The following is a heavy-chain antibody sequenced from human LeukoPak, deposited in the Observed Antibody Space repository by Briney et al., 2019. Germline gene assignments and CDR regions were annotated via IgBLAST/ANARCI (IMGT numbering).Heavy chain of an antibody. V-gene: IGHV1-69*05. CDR2: IIPIFGTA. CDR1: GYIFTNYG. J-gene: IGHJ4*02. Sequence: GASVKVSCKTSGYIFTNYGINWVRQAPGQWLEWMGGIIPIFGTANYAQKFQGRVTITTDESTSTAYMELSSLRSEDTAVYYCARALRLGELSFDYWGQGTLVTVSS. D-gene: IGHD3-16*02. CDR3: ARALRLGELSFDY.